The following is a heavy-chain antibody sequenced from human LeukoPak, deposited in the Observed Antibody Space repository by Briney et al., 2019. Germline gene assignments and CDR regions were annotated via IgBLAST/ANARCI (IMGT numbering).Heavy chain of an antibody. Sequence: SETLSLTCAVYGGSFSGYYWSWIRQPPGKGLEWIGEINHSGSTNYNPSLKSRVTISVDTSKNQFSLKLSSVTAADTAAYYCARRGYDHDYWGQGTLVTVSS. D-gene: IGHD5-12*01. CDR2: INHSGST. V-gene: IGHV4-34*01. CDR1: GGSFSGYY. CDR3: ARRGYDHDY. J-gene: IGHJ4*02.